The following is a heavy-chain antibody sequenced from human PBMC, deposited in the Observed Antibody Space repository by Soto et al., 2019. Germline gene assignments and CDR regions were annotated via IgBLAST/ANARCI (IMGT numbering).Heavy chain of an antibody. D-gene: IGHD2-15*01. J-gene: IGHJ6*02. V-gene: IGHV1-8*01. CDR3: ARPLLLAGYFGMDV. CDR1: GYTFTSYD. CDR2: MNPNSGNT. Sequence: ASVKVSCKASGYTFTSYDINWVRQATGQGLEWMGWMNPNSGNTSYAQKFQGRVTMTRNTSISTAYMELSSLRSEDTAVYYCARPLLLAGYFGMDVWGQGTKVTVSS.